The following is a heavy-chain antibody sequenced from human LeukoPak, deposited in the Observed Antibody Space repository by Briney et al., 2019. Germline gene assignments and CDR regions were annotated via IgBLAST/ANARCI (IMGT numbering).Heavy chain of an antibody. Sequence: SETLSLTCTVSGGSISSYYWSWIRQPPGKGLEWIGYIYYSGSTHYNPSLKSRVTISVDTSKNQISLKLSSVTAADTAVYYCARVVVVAATPLDYYYGMDVWGQGTTVTVSS. J-gene: IGHJ6*02. D-gene: IGHD2-15*01. CDR3: ARVVVVAATPLDYYYGMDV. CDR2: IYYSGST. V-gene: IGHV4-30-4*01. CDR1: GGSISSYY.